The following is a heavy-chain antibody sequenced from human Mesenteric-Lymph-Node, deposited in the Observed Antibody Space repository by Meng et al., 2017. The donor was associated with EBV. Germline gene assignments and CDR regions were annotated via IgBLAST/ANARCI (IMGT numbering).Heavy chain of an antibody. Sequence: LQQWGPVLLKPSETLSLTCAVYGGSFSGYYWSWIRQPPGKGLEWIGEINHSGSTNYNPSLKSRVTISVDTSKNQFSLKLSSVTAADTAVYYCARGMATIIWGQGTLVTVSS. D-gene: IGHD5-24*01. V-gene: IGHV4-34*01. CDR3: ARGMATII. CDR2: INHSGST. J-gene: IGHJ4*02. CDR1: GGSFSGYY.